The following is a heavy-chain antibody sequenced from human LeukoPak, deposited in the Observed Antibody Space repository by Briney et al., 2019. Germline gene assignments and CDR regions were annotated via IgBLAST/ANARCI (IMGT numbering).Heavy chain of an antibody. CDR2: ISGGGGST. Sequence: GRTLRLSSAASGFSFSSHGMGWVRQAAGKGLGWVSSISGGGGSTYYADSVKGRFTIHKDNSKNTMYLQMNSLRGEETAGYYCAKGTSGRFSYYFDHWGQGTLVTVSS. CDR3: AKGTSGRFSYYFDH. D-gene: IGHD1-26*01. CDR1: GFSFSSHG. J-gene: IGHJ4*02. V-gene: IGHV3-23*01.